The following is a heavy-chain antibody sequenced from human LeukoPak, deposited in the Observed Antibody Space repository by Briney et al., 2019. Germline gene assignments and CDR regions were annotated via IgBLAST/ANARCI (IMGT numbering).Heavy chain of an antibody. CDR1: GASNHNQH. CDR3: TRGFYEPFDR. V-gene: IGHV4-59*11. CDR2: ISYTGTT. J-gene: IGHJ1*01. Sequence: SETLSLTCTVSGASNHNQHWDWIRQSPGKGLEWIGYISYTGTTGYNPSLTSRASISLDTSKNQFSLNLKSVTAADTAVYFCTRGFYEPFDRWGQGILVTV. D-gene: IGHD2/OR15-2a*01.